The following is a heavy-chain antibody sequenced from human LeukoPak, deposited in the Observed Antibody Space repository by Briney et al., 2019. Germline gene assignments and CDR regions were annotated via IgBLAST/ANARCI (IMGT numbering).Heavy chain of an antibody. CDR3: ARDSRIYYDSSGSHLDY. CDR1: GGSISSYY. Sequence: SETLSLTCTVSGGSISSYYWGWIRQPPGKGLEWIGSMYYSGSTYYNPSLKSRVTMSVDTSKNQFSLKLSSVTAADTAVYYCARDSRIYYDSSGSHLDYWGQGTLVTVSS. D-gene: IGHD3-22*01. V-gene: IGHV4-39*07. CDR2: MYYSGST. J-gene: IGHJ4*02.